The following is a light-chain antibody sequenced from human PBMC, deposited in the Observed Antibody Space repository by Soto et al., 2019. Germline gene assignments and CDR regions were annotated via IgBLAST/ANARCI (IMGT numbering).Light chain of an antibody. J-gene: IGKJ4*01. CDR3: QQRGIWPLT. CDR2: DAS. CDR1: QSVCEY. Sequence: EIVLTQSPAPLSFSPGARATLSCRAIQSVCEYFAWYQQKPGQAPRLLMYDASNRATGIPARFSGSGSGTDFTLSMSSLGPEDFAVYFCQQRGIWPLTFGGGTKVEIK. V-gene: IGKV3-11*01.